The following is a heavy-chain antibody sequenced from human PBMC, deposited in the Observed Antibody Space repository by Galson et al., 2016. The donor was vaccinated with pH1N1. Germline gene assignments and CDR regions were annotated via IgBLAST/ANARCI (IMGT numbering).Heavy chain of an antibody. J-gene: IGHJ6*02. CDR1: GYSFTNYW. Sequence: QSGAEVKKPGESLKISCKGSGYSFTNYWIAWVRQMPGKGLEWMGIIYPSDSDTRHSPSFQGQVTISADTSINTAYLPWSRLQASDTAVFYCAGQDTSGFGFYHYGMDVWGQGTAVTVSS. D-gene: IGHD3-22*01. CDR2: IYPSDSDT. V-gene: IGHV5-51*03. CDR3: AGQDTSGFGFYHYGMDV.